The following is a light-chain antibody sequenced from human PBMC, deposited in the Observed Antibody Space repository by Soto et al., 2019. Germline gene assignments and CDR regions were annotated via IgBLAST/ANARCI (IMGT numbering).Light chain of an antibody. CDR2: DTS. CDR1: QSVSRY. CDR3: QQRSRWIT. J-gene: IGKJ5*01. V-gene: IGKV3-11*01. Sequence: VIRQPPATLSVSPGEGATLSCRASQSVSRYLAWYQQKPGQAPRLLISDTSNRATGIPARFSGSGSGTDFTLTISSLEPEDFAVYYCQQRSRWITFGQGTRLEIK.